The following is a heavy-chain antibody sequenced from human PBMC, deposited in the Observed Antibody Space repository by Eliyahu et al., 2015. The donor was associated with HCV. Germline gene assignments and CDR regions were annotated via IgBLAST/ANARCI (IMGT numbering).Heavy chain of an antibody. V-gene: IGHV4-39*07. J-gene: IGHJ4*02. CDR3: ARDGKTTVPSTVDY. Sequence: QLQLQESGPGLVKLSETLSLTCTVSGXSISSNSYYWGWIRQPPGKGLEWIGSIYYSGSTYYNPSLKSRVTISVDTSKSQFSLKLSSVTAADTAVYYCARDGKTTVPSTVDYWGQGTPVTVSS. CDR1: GXSISSNSYY. D-gene: IGHD4-11*01. CDR2: IYYSGST.